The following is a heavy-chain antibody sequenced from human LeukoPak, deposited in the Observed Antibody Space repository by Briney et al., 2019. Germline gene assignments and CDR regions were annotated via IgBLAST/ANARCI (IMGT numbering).Heavy chain of an antibody. D-gene: IGHD2-21*02. CDR2: IYYSGST. J-gene: IGHJ4*02. Sequence: SETLSLTCTVSGGSISSSSYYWGWIRQPPGKGLEWIGSIYYSGSTYYNPSLKSRVTISVDTSKNQFSLKLSSVTAADTAVYYCARDSHIVVVTAIDYWGQGTLVTVSS. V-gene: IGHV4-39*07. CDR3: ARDSHIVVVTAIDY. CDR1: GGSISSSSYY.